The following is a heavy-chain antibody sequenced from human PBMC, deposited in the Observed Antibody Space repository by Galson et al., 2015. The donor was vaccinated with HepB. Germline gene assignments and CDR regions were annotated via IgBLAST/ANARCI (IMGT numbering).Heavy chain of an antibody. CDR1: GYMFTSYD. J-gene: IGHJ5*02. CDR2: INPSDGTT. D-gene: IGHD3-22*01. CDR3: ARAAGYYFETSGHNHNKWFDP. Sequence: SVKVSCKASGYMFTSYDMHWVGQAPGQGLEWMGMINPSDGTTVFAQEFQGRVTMTKDTSTRTLYMELSSLRSEDTAVYYCARAAGYYFETSGHNHNKWFDPWGQGALVTVSS. V-gene: IGHV1-46*01.